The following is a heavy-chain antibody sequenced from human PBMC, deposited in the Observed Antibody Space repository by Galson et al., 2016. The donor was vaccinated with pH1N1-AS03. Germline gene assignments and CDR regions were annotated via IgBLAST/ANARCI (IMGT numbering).Heavy chain of an antibody. V-gene: IGHV4-59*01. CDR2: IYSSGSA. D-gene: IGHD5-18*01. Sequence: WSWVRQSPGKGLECIGYIYSSGSAIYNPSFRSRVTISIDTSRNQFSLRVNSVTAADTAVYYCARYTYESAAGGYFFDYWGHGTLVTVSS. CDR3: ARYTYESAAGGYFFDY. J-gene: IGHJ4*01.